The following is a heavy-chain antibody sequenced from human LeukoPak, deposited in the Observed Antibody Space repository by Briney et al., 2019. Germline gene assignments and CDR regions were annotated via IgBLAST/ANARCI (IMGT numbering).Heavy chain of an antibody. D-gene: IGHD6-19*01. V-gene: IGHV3-30*02. CDR3: AKEGLSPVVYSSGWYGDY. CDR2: IRYDGSNK. J-gene: IGHJ4*02. CDR1: GFTFSSYG. Sequence: GGSLRLSCAASGFTFSSYGMHWVRQAPGKGLEWVAFIRYDGSNKYYADSVKGRFTISRDNSKNTLYLQMNSLRAEDTAVYYCAKEGLSPVVYSSGWYGDYWGQGTLVTVSS.